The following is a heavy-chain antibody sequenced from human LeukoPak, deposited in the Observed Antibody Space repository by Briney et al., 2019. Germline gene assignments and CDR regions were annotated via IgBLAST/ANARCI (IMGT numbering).Heavy chain of an antibody. CDR2: ISSSSSYI. V-gene: IGHV3-21*01. CDR1: GFTFSSYS. Sequence: PGGSLRLSCAASGFTFSSYSMNWVRQAPGKGLEWVSSISSSSSYIYYADSVKGRFTISRDNAKNSLYLQMNSLRAEDTAVYYCAEALVGAGHKDQFLYFDYWGQGTLVTVSS. D-gene: IGHD1-26*01. CDR3: AEALVGAGHKDQFLYFDY. J-gene: IGHJ4*02.